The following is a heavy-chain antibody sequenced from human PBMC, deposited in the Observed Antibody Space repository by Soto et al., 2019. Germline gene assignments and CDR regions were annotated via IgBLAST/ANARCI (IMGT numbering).Heavy chain of an antibody. D-gene: IGHD3-16*01. J-gene: IGHJ4*02. Sequence: QITLKESGPTLVKPTQTLTLTCTFSGFSLSTSGVGVGWIRQPPGTALEWLALIYWDDDKRYSPSLKSRLTITTDTSKNQVVLTMTNMDPVDTATYYCAHRGEMDFDYWGQGTLVTVSS. CDR1: GFSLSTSGVG. V-gene: IGHV2-5*02. CDR2: IYWDDDK. CDR3: AHRGEMDFDY.